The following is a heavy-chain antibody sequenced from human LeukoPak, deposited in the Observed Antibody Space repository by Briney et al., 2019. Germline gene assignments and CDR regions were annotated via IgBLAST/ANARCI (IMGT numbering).Heavy chain of an antibody. CDR3: ARHYYDSSGLDY. J-gene: IGHJ4*02. V-gene: IGHV3-74*01. CDR1: GFTFSSYW. D-gene: IGHD3-22*01. Sequence: GGSLRLSCAASGFTFSSYWMHWVRHAPGKGLVWVSRINSDGSSTSYADSVKGRFTISRDNAKNTLYLQMNSLRAEDTAVYYCARHYYDSSGLDYWGQGTLVTVSS. CDR2: INSDGSST.